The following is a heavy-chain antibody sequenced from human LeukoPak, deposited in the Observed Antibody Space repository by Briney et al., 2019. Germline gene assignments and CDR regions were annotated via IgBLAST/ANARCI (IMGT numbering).Heavy chain of an antibody. J-gene: IGHJ3*02. D-gene: IGHD3-22*01. CDR1: GGSISSSSYY. V-gene: IGHV4-39*01. Sequence: SQTLSLTCTVSGGSISSSSYYWGWIRQPPGKGLEWIGSIYYSGSTYYNPSLKSRVTISVDTSKNQFSLKLSSVTAADTAVYYCARLGDSSGYYSVAFDIWGQGTMVTVSS. CDR3: ARLGDSSGYYSVAFDI. CDR2: IYYSGST.